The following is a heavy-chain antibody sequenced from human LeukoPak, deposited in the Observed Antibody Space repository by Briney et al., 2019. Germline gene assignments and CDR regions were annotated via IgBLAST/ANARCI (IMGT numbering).Heavy chain of an antibody. CDR1: GFTFRSYA. CDR2: MSSDSSFT. Sequence: GGSLKLSCVASGFTFRSYAMNWVRQAPGKGLEWVSYMSSDSSFTNYADSVKGRFTISRDNAKNSLFLQMDSPRADDTAVYYCARGEVATTYYYGMDVWGQGTTVTVSS. V-gene: IGHV3-21*05. J-gene: IGHJ6*02. CDR3: ARGEVATTYYYGMDV. D-gene: IGHD5-12*01.